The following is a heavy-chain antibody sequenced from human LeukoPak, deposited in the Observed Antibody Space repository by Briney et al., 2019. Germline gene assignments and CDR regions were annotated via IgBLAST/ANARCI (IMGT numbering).Heavy chain of an antibody. D-gene: IGHD6-6*01. V-gene: IGHV3-7*03. CDR1: GFTFSGFW. CDR2: INSDGSEG. CDR3: ARSSYSSSSSV. J-gene: IGHJ3*01. Sequence: GGLLRLSCEVSGFTFSGFWMSWSRQAPGKGLEWVASINSDGSEGYYADVVKGRFTISRDNAKNSLYLQINSLRAEDTAVYYCARSSYSSSSSVWGQGTMATVSS.